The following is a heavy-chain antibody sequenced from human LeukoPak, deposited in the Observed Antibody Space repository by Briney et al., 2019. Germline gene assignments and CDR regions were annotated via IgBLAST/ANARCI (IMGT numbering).Heavy chain of an antibody. CDR3: ARGSPYYDILTGYLPNNWFDP. V-gene: IGHV1-2*02. CDR1: GYTFTGYY. D-gene: IGHD3-9*01. CDR2: INPNSGGT. Sequence: ASVKVSCKASGYTFTGYYMHWVRQAPGQGLEWMGWINPNSGGTNYAQKFQGRVTMTRDTSISTAYMELSRLRSDDTAVYYCARGSPYYDILTGYLPNNWFDPWGQGTLVTVSS. J-gene: IGHJ5*02.